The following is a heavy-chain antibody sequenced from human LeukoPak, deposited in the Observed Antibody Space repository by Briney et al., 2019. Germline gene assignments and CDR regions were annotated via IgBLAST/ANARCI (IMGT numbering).Heavy chain of an antibody. CDR3: AKWDVEKNAFDI. D-gene: IGHD5-24*01. CDR2: ISGSGGST. V-gene: IGHV3-23*01. CDR1: GFTFSSYA. J-gene: IGHJ3*02. Sequence: TGGSLRLSCAASGFTFSSYAMSWVRQAPEKGLEWVSAISGSGGSTYYADSVKGRFTISRDNSKNTLYLQMSSLGAEDTAVYYCAKWDVEKNAFDIWGQGTMVTVSS.